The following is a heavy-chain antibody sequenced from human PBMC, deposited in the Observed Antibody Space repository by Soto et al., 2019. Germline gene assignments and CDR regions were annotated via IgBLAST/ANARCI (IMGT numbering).Heavy chain of an antibody. CDR2: ISAYNGNT. J-gene: IGHJ3*02. CDR3: ARPMGIVVITPGGDAFDI. CDR1: GYTFTSYG. D-gene: IGHD1-26*01. V-gene: IGHV1-18*01. Sequence: ASVKVSCKASGYTFTSYGISWVRQAPGQGLEWMGWISAYNGNTNYAQKLQGRVTMTTDTSTSTAYMELRSLRSDDTAVYYCARPMGIVVITPGGDAFDIWGQGKMVTVSS.